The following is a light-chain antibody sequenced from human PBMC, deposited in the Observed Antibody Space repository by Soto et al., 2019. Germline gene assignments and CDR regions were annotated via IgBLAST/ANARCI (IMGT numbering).Light chain of an antibody. V-gene: IGKV3-20*01. J-gene: IGKJ5*01. CDR2: GAS. CDR3: QQYGNLATIT. CDR1: QSVRHNN. Sequence: ELVLTQSPATQSFSSRERATLSRRGSQSVRHNNLNWYQQQPGQAPRLLMYGASIRATGIPDRFSGSGSGTDFTPTISRLEPQDFALYYCQQYGNLATITFGQGTRVDIK.